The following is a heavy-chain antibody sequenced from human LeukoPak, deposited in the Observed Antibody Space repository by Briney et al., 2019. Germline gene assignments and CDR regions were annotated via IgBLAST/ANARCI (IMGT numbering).Heavy chain of an antibody. V-gene: IGHV1-2*02. CDR1: GYPFTCYY. D-gene: IGHD1-26*01. CDR2: INPNSGGT. J-gene: IGHJ4*02. Sequence: ASVKVSYQASGYPFTCYYMHWGRPAPGQGGGWMGWINPNSGGTNYSQKFQGRVTITRDTSINTAYTERSRLRSDDTAVYYCARDSPPAVFMEWELPRLGYYFDYWGQGTLVTVSS. CDR3: ARDSPPAVFMEWELPRLGYYFDY.